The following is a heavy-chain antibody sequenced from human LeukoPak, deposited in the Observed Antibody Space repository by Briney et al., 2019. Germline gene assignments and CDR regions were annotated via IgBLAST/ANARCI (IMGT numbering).Heavy chain of an antibody. CDR3: AIGIADYYFDY. J-gene: IGHJ4*02. CDR1: GGSISSSSYY. Sequence: SETLSLTCTVSGGSISSSSYYWGWIRQPPGKGLEWIGSIYYSGSTYYNPSLKSRVTISVDTSKNQFSLKLSSVTAADTAVYYCAIGIADYYFDYWGQRTLVTVSS. CDR2: IYYSGST. D-gene: IGHD6-13*01. V-gene: IGHV4-39*01.